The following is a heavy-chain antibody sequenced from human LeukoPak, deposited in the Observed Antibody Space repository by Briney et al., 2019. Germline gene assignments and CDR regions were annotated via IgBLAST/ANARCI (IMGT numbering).Heavy chain of an antibody. CDR2: ISGSGGST. Sequence: GGSLRLSCAASGFTFSSYAMSWVRQAPGKGLEWVSAISGSGGSTYYADSVKGRFTISRDNSKNALYLQMNSLRAEDTAVYYCAKDRAGSAVAGGFDYWGQGTLVTVSS. V-gene: IGHV3-23*01. J-gene: IGHJ4*02. CDR3: AKDRAGSAVAGGFDY. D-gene: IGHD6-19*01. CDR1: GFTFSSYA.